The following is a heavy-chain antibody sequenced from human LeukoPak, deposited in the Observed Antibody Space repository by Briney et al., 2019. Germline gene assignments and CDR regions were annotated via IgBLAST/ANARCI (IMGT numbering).Heavy chain of an antibody. Sequence: GESLKISFKGSGYSFTSYWIGWVRQMPGRGLEWMGIIYPGDSDTRYSRSFQGRVTISVDKSISTAYVQWSSLQASDTAMYYCARRVLDYFEEWGQGTLVTVSS. J-gene: IGHJ4*02. CDR1: GYSFTSYW. V-gene: IGHV5-51*01. CDR2: IYPGDSDT. CDR3: ARRVLDYFEE. D-gene: IGHD3-10*02.